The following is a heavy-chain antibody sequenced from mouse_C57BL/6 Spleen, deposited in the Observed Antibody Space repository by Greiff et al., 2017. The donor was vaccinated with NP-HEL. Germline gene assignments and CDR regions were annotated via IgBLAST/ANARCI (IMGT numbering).Heavy chain of an antibody. D-gene: IGHD3-1*01. Sequence: EVKLVESGAELVKPGASVKLSCTASGFNIKDYYMHWVKQRTEQGLEWIGRIDPEDGETKYAPKFQGKATLTADTSSNTAYLQLSSLTSEDTAVYYCARSNFGAMDYWGQGTSVTVSS. J-gene: IGHJ4*01. CDR3: ARSNFGAMDY. V-gene: IGHV14-2*01. CDR1: GFNIKDYY. CDR2: IDPEDGET.